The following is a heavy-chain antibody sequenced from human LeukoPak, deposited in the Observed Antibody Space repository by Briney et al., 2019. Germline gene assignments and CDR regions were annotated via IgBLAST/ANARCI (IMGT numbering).Heavy chain of an antibody. Sequence: KPSETLSLTCTVSGGSVNSGSYYWNWIRQPPGKGLEWIGEINHSGSTNYNPSLKSRVTISVDTSKNQFSLKLSSVTAADTAVYYCARGCVRGGTFYDFWSGCYHFDYWGQGTLVTVSS. CDR3: ARGCVRGGTFYDFWSGCYHFDY. V-gene: IGHV4-39*07. CDR2: INHSGST. J-gene: IGHJ4*02. D-gene: IGHD3-3*01. CDR1: GGSVNSGSYY.